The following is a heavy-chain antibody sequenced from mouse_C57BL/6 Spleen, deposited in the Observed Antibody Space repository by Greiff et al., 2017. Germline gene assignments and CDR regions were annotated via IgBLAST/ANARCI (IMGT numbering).Heavy chain of an antibody. V-gene: IGHV1-39*01. CDR1: GYSFTDYN. CDR3: ARGITTAYYYAMDY. CDR2: INPNYGTT. Sequence: VQLQQSGPELVKPGASVKISCTASGYSFTDYNMNWVKQSNGKSLEWIGVINPNYGTTSYNQKFKGKATLTVDQSSSTAYMQLNSLTSEDSAVYYCARGITTAYYYAMDYWGQGTSVTVSS. J-gene: IGHJ4*01. D-gene: IGHD1-2*01.